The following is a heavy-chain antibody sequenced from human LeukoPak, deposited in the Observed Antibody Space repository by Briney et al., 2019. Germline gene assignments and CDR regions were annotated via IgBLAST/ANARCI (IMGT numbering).Heavy chain of an antibody. J-gene: IGHJ4*02. Sequence: GASVKVSCKASGGTLSSYAISWVRQAPEQGLEWIGGIIPIFGTANYAQNFQGRVTITTDESTSTAYMELSRLRSEDTAVYYCARVPRSLHYYDSSGYYPNWGQGTLVTVSS. CDR3: ARVPRSLHYYDSSGYYPN. V-gene: IGHV1-69*05. D-gene: IGHD3-22*01. CDR1: GGTLSSYA. CDR2: IIPIFGTA.